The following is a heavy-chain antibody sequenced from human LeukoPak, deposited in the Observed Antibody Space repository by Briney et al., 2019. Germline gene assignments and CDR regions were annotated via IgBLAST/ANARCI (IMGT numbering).Heavy chain of an antibody. V-gene: IGHV1-3*03. J-gene: IGHJ4*02. CDR3: ARDSSGWNAIDY. Sequence: ASVTVSCKASGYTFTSYAMHWVRQAPGQRLEWMGWINAGNGNTKYSQEFQGRVTITRDTSASTAYMELSSLRSEDMAVYYCARDSSGWNAIDYWGQGTLVTVSS. CDR1: GYTFTSYA. CDR2: INAGNGNT. D-gene: IGHD6-19*01.